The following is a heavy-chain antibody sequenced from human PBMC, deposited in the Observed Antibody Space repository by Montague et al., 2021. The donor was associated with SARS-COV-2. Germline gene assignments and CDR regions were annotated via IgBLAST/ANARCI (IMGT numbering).Heavy chain of an antibody. CDR1: VHSGRGSH. D-gene: IGHD5-12*01. J-gene: IGHJ4*02. CDR2: IQHSGRT. V-gene: IGHV4-34*01. CDR3: ARCSLDGGYSGYEVCYFDY. Sequence: SETLSLTCAAYVHSGRGSHWSSISEHAGTAVNWIGEIQHSGRTDYNPSLKSRVTISVHKSRNQFSLDLRSVTAADTAVYYWARCSLDGGYSGYEVCYFDYWGQGTLVIVSS.